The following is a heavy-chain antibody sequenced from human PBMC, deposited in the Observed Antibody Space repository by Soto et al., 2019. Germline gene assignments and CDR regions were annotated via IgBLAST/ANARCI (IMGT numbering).Heavy chain of an antibody. D-gene: IGHD3-22*01. CDR3: ARVVQFYDSSGYSFYYFDY. V-gene: IGHV4-30-4*01. Sequence: SETLSLTCTVSGDSINSADYYWSWLRQPPGKGLEWIGYIYYSRSDYYNPSLGRRATITIDTSRNQFSLNLMSVTAADTAVYYCARVVQFYDSSGYSFYYFDYWGQGXLVTVYS. CDR1: GDSINSADYY. J-gene: IGHJ4*02. CDR2: IYYSRSD.